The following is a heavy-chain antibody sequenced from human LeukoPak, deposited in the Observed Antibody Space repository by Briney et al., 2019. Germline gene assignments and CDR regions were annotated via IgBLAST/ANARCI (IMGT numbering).Heavy chain of an antibody. CDR3: ASRLYCSNTRCRNFPFAY. CDR1: GGTFSSYA. Sequence: VASVKVSCKASGGTFSSYAINWVRQAPGQGLEWMGGIIPIFGTANYAQKFQDRVTITADESTSTAYMELSSLRSEDTAIYYCASRLYCSNTRCRNFPFAYWGQGTLVTVSP. V-gene: IGHV1-69*13. D-gene: IGHD2-2*01. CDR2: IIPIFGTA. J-gene: IGHJ4*02.